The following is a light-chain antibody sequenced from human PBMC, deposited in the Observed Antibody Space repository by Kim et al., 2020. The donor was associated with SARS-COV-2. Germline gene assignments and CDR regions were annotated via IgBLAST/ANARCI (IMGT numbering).Light chain of an antibody. Sequence: EIVLTQSPGTVSLSPGERATLSCRASQSVSSIYLAWYQQKPGQAPRLLIYGASSRATGIPDRFSGSGSGTDFTLTISRLEPEDLAVYYCQQYGSSPWTFGQGTKVDIK. J-gene: IGKJ1*01. CDR1: QSVSSIY. CDR3: QQYGSSPWT. CDR2: GAS. V-gene: IGKV3-20*01.